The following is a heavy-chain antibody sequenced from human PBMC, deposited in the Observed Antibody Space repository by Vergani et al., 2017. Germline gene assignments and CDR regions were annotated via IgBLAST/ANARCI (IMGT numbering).Heavy chain of an antibody. CDR1: GYTFTSYG. V-gene: IGHV1-18*01. CDR3: ARRVAVAGIPPRDDY. J-gene: IGHJ4*02. CDR2: ISAYNGNT. Sequence: QVQLVQSGAEVQKPGASVKVSCKASGYTFTSYGISWVRQAPGQGREWMGWISAYNGNTNYAQKLQGRVTMTTDTSTSTAYMELRSLRSDDTAVYYCARRVAVAGIPPRDDYWGQGTLVTVSS. D-gene: IGHD6-19*01.